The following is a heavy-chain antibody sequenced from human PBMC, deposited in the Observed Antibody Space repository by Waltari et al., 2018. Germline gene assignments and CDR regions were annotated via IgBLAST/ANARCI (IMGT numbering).Heavy chain of an antibody. D-gene: IGHD4-17*01. Sequence: QLQLQESGPGLVKPSETLSLPCTVSGGSIRSNYNWGGIRQPPGKGLEWMGNMQYRGSTFYNPSLKSRVTISLDTSKNQFSLRLSSVGAAGTAVYFCGRIAFGDDGGYFQHWGQGTLVTVSS. J-gene: IGHJ1*01. V-gene: IGHV4-39*01. CDR1: GGSIRSNYN. CDR2: MQYRGST. CDR3: GRIAFGDDGGYFQH.